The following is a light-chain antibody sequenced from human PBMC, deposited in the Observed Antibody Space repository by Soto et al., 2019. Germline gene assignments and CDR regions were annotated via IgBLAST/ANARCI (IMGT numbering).Light chain of an antibody. CDR1: TGEVTGAYF. Sequence: QTLVTQESSLTVSPGETVTLTCASSTGEVTGAYFAGWFQQKPGQAPRALIYSTTNRHSGTPARFSGSLLGGKAALTLSDVQPEDEAVYYCLLYYGYPLGLFGGGTKLTVL. J-gene: IGLJ3*02. CDR2: STT. V-gene: IGLV7-43*01. CDR3: LLYYGYPLGL.